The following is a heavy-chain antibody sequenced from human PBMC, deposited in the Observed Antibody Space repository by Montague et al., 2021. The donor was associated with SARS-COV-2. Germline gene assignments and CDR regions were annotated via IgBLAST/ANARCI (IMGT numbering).Heavy chain of an antibody. CDR3: ASQAPDFWCGIDS. Sequence: SETLSLTCTVSGGSISSYYWSWIRQPPGKGLEWIGYIYYSGSTNYNPSLKSRVTISVDTSKNQFSLKLSSVTAADTAVYYCASQAPDFWCGIDSWGQGTLVTVSS. CDR1: GGSISSYY. CDR2: IYYSGST. J-gene: IGHJ4*02. V-gene: IGHV4-59*01. D-gene: IGHD3-3*01.